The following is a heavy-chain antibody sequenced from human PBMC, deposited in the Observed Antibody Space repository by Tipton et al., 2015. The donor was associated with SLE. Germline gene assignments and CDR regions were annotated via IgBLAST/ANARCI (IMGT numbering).Heavy chain of an antibody. CDR2: IYYSGST. D-gene: IGHD3-10*01. CDR1: GGSISSHY. Sequence: TLSLTCTVSGGSISSHYWSWIRQPPGKGLEWIGYIYYSGSTNYNPSLKSRVTISVDTSKNQFSLKLSSVTAADTAVYYCARLVYGSGDPYLYYYYYYGMDVWGQGTTVTVSS. J-gene: IGHJ6*02. V-gene: IGHV4-59*11. CDR3: ARLVYGSGDPYLYYYYYYGMDV.